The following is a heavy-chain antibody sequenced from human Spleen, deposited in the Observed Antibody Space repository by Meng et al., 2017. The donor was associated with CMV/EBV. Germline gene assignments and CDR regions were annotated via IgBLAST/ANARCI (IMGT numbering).Heavy chain of an antibody. D-gene: IGHD6-13*01. CDR3: AKDISGSSWNQFDY. V-gene: IGHV3-43D*04. CDR2: ISWDGGST. CDR1: GFTFDDYA. Sequence: EGQLVESGGVVVQPGGSLRLSCAASGFTFDDYAMHWVRQAPGKGLEWVSLISWDGGSTYYADSVKGRFTISRDNSKNSLYLQMNSLRAEDTALYYCAKDISGSSWNQFDYWGQGTLVTVSS. J-gene: IGHJ4*02.